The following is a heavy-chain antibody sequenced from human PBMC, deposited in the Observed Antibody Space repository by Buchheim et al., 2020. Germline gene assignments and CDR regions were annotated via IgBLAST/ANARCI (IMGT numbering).Heavy chain of an antibody. J-gene: IGHJ4*02. D-gene: IGHD3-22*01. V-gene: IGHV4-61*01. CDR1: GGSVSSGSHY. CDR3: ARVARSSGIDY. CDR2: VYYNGGT. Sequence: QVQLQESGPGLVKPSETLSPTCTVSGGSVSSGSHYWSWVRQPPGKGLEWIGYVYYNGGTNYNPSLKSRVTISIVKTKDQFFLRLSSVSAADTAAYYCARVARSSGIDYWGQGTL.